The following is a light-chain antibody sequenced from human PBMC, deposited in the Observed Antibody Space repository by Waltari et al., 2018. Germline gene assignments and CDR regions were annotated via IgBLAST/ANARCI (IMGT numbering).Light chain of an antibody. V-gene: IGKV3-15*01. CDR2: SAS. J-gene: IGKJ5*01. CDR1: QSVRSH. Sequence: EIVMTQSPATLSVSPGERVTLSCRASQSVRSHLAWYQQKPGQAPRLLIYSASTRATGIPARFSGSGSATEFTLTISNLQSEDFAVYYCQQYDNWPITFGQGTRLEIK. CDR3: QQYDNWPIT.